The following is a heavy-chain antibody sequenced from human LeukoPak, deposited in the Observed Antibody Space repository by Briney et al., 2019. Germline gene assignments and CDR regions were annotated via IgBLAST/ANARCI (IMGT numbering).Heavy chain of an antibody. CDR3: TTDLLGYSSSWSKYYYYMDV. CDR1: GFTLSSYA. CDR2: IKSKTDGGTT. Sequence: GGSLRLSCAASGFTLSSYAMSWVRQAPGKGLEWVGRIKSKTDGGTTDYAAPVKGRFTISRDDSKNTLYLQMNSLKTEDTAVYYCTTDLLGYSSSWSKYYYYMDVWGKGTTVTVSS. V-gene: IGHV3-15*01. D-gene: IGHD6-13*01. J-gene: IGHJ6*03.